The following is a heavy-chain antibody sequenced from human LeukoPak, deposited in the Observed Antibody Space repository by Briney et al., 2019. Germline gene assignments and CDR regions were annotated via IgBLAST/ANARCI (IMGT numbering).Heavy chain of an antibody. CDR3: ARAPLPPAANYYYMDV. D-gene: IGHD2-2*01. CDR1: GGTFSSYA. Sequence: ASVKVSCKASGGTFSSYAISWVRQAPGQGLEWMGGIIPIFGIANYAQKFQGRVTITADESTSTAYMELSSLRSEDTAVYYCARAPLPPAANYYYMDVWGKGTTVTVSS. J-gene: IGHJ6*03. V-gene: IGHV1-69*13. CDR2: IIPIFGIA.